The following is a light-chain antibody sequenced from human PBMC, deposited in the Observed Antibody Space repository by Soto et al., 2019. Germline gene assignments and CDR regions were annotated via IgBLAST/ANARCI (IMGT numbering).Light chain of an antibody. V-gene: IGLV2-8*01. CDR2: EVN. J-gene: IGLJ1*01. CDR1: SSYVGGYNY. Sequence: QSALTQPPSASGSPGQSVTISCTGTSSYVGGYNYVSWYQQYPGKVPKLMVYEVNKRPSGVPDRFSGSKSGNTASLTVSGLQADDEADYYCTSYAGGNNVFGTGTKVTVL. CDR3: TSYAGGNNV.